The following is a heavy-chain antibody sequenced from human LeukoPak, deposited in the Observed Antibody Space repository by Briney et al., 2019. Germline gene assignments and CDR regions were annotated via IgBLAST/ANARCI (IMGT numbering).Heavy chain of an antibody. D-gene: IGHD2-15*01. V-gene: IGHV1-8*01. CDR3: ARGGGSYNWFDP. CDR1: GYTFTSYD. Sequence: ASVKVSCKASGYTFTSYDINWVRQATGQGLEWMGWMNPNSGNTGYAQKFQGRVTMTRDTSINTAYMELSNLSSEDTAVYYCARGGGSYNWFDPWGQGTLVTVSS. J-gene: IGHJ5*02. CDR2: MNPNSGNT.